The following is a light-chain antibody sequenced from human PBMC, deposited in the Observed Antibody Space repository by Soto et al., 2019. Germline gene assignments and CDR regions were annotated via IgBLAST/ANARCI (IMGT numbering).Light chain of an antibody. J-gene: IGLJ1*01. CDR3: SSYTSSSTYV. Sequence: HSALTQPASVSGSPGLLITISCTGTSSDIRGYNYVSWYQQHPGKPPKLMIYEVIDRPSGVSNRFSGSKSGNTASLTVSGLQAEDEADYSCSSYTSSSTYVFGTGTKVTVL. V-gene: IGLV2-14*01. CDR2: EVI. CDR1: SSDIRGYNY.